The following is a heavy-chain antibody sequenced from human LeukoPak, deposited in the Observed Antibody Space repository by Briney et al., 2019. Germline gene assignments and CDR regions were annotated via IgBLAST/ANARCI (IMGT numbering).Heavy chain of an antibody. CDR1: GFTFSSYA. CDR3: AKSGNSAAAERYYYYYGMDV. V-gene: IGHV3-23*01. Sequence: GGSLRLSCAASGFTFSSYAVSWVRQAPGKGLEWVSAISGSGGSTYYADSVKGRFTISRDNSKNTLYLQMNSLRAEDTAVYYCAKSGNSAAAERYYYYYGMDVWGQGTTVTVSS. CDR2: ISGSGGST. D-gene: IGHD2-2*01. J-gene: IGHJ6*02.